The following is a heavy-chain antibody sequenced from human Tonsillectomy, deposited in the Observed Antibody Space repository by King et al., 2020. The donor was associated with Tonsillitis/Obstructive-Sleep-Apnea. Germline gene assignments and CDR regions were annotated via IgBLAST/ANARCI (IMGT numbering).Heavy chain of an antibody. Sequence: VQLQQWGAGLLKPSETLSLTCAVYGGSFSGYFWSWIRQPPGKGLEWIGEINHSGSTNYNPSLKSRVTISVDTSKNQFSLNLTSVTAADTAMYYCARGRDDCGDSIHVNWYFDLWGRGTLVTVSS. CDR1: GGSFSGYF. D-gene: IGHD4-17*01. CDR2: INHSGST. J-gene: IGHJ2*01. V-gene: IGHV4-34*01. CDR3: ARGRDDCGDSIHVNWYFDL.